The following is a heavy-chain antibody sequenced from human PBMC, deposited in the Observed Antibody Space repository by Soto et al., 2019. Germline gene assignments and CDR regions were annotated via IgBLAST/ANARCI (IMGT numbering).Heavy chain of an antibody. D-gene: IGHD3-3*01. CDR1: GGSIRSGGYY. CDR2: IYYSGST. V-gene: IGHV4-31*03. J-gene: IGHJ6*02. CDR3: ARGATHVLRFLDWSNLIGPGYYYGMDV. Sequence: SETLSLTCTVSGGSIRSGGYYLSWIRQHPGKGLEWIGYIYYSGSTYYNPSLKSRVTISVDTSKNQFSVKLSSVTAADTAVYYCARGATHVLRFLDWSNLIGPGYYYGMDVWGQGTTVTVSS.